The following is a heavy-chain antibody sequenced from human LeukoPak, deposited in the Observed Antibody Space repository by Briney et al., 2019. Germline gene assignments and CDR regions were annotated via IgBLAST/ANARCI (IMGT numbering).Heavy chain of an antibody. CDR2: IRGSAEDT. CDR1: GFIFGHFA. CDR3: VKGIFATGWSNAFDF. J-gene: IGHJ3*01. Sequence: GGSLRLSCEASGFIFGHFAMGWVRQAPGKGPMWVSSIRGSAEDTYYADSMKGRFVISRDNTRGTVYLEMNNLRVEDTAMYYCVKGIFATGWSNAFDFWGQGTMVVVS. V-gene: IGHV3-23*01. D-gene: IGHD6-19*01.